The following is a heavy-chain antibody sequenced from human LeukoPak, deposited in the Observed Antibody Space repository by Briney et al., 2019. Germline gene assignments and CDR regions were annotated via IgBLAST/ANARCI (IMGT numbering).Heavy chain of an antibody. Sequence: GSCLTLSCAASGFTFYDYAMHWVRQVPGKGLEWVGGINRNSGTIAYGDSVKGRFTISRDNARNSLYLQMNSLRTEDTALYYCAKDLAVGTTPRVYAFDVWGQGTMVIVA. CDR1: GFTFYDYA. CDR3: AKDLAVGTTPRVYAFDV. D-gene: IGHD1-26*01. V-gene: IGHV3-9*01. J-gene: IGHJ3*01. CDR2: INRNSGTI.